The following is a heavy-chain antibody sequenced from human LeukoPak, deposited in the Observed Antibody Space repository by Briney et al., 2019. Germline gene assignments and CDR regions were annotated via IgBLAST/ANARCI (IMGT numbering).Heavy chain of an antibody. V-gene: IGHV4-39*07. J-gene: IGHJ3*02. CDR1: GGSISSSAYH. Sequence: SETLSLTCTVSGGSISSSAYHWGWIRQPPGKGLEWIGSIYHSGSTYYNPSLKSRVTISVDTSKNQFSLKLSSVTAADTAVYYCAGSRIVDYDSSGYYLDAFDIWGQGTMVTVSS. CDR2: IYHSGST. D-gene: IGHD3-22*01. CDR3: AGSRIVDYDSSGYYLDAFDI.